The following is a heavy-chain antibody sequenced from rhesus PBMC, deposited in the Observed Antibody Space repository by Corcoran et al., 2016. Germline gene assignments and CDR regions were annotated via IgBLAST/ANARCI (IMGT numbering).Heavy chain of an antibody. CDR2: IYGTSWPT. D-gene: IGHD1-44*01. V-gene: IGHV4-147*01. J-gene: IGHJ4*01. CDR1: GDSISSNY. Sequence: QVQLQESGPGLVKPSETLSLTCAVSGDSISSNYWNWIRQPPGTGLEWIGRIYGTSWPTSYHPSLTRRVTISPDASKNQFSLRLTSVTAADTAVYYCARVKVGTTSFDYWGQGVLVTVSS. CDR3: ARVKVGTTSFDY.